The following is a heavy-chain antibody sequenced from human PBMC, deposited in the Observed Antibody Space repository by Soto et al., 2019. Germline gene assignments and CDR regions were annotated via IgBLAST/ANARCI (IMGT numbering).Heavy chain of an antibody. Sequence: GGSLRLSCAASRFTFSSFWFHGVRQAPGKGLEWVSRINSNGGTTCYADSVKGRFTISRDNSKGTLHLQMNSLRAEDTAVYFCAKDYRTTSPAWGQGTLVTVSS. D-gene: IGHD3-16*02. CDR1: RFTFSSFW. CDR3: AKDYRTTSPA. J-gene: IGHJ4*02. V-gene: IGHV3-23*01. CDR2: INSNGGTT.